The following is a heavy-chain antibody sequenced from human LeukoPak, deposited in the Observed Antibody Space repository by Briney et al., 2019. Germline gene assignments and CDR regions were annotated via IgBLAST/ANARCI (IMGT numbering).Heavy chain of an antibody. CDR2: IYYSGST. J-gene: IGHJ4*02. V-gene: IGHV4-39*01. D-gene: IGHD3-3*01. CDR3: AIYDFWSGYYQLDY. CDR1: GGSISSSSYY. Sequence: SETLSLTCTVSGGSISSSSYYWGWIRQPPGKGLEWIGSIYYSGSTYYNPSLKSRVTISVDTSKNQFSLKLSSVTDADTAVYYCAIYDFWSGYYQLDYWGQGTLVTVSS.